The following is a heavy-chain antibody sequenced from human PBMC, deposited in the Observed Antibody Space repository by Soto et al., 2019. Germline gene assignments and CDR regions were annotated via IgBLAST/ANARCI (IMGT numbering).Heavy chain of an antibody. CDR2: MNPNSGNT. Sequence: GLEWMGWMNPNSGNTGYAQKFQGRVTMTRNTSISTAYMELSSLRSEDTALYYGAGTPITIKLFAPWRHGTPVTV. J-gene: IGHJ5*02. D-gene: IGHD3-9*01. CDR3: AGTPITIKLFAP. V-gene: IGHV1-8*01.